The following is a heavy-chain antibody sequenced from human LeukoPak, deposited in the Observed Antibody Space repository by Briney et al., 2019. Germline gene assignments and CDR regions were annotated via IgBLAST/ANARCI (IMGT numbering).Heavy chain of an antibody. CDR1: GGSISSGSHY. Sequence: KTSETLSLTCTVSGGSISSGSHYWGWIRQPPGKGLEWIGAIHYSGSTYYNPSLKSRITISVDTSKNQFSLKLSSVTAADTAVYYCASTVFGVVTFDYWGQGTLVTVSS. D-gene: IGHD3-3*01. CDR3: ASTVFGVVTFDY. J-gene: IGHJ4*02. CDR2: IHYSGST. V-gene: IGHV4-39*01.